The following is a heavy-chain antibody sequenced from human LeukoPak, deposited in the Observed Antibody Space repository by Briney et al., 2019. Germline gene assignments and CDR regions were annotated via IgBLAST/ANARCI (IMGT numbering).Heavy chain of an antibody. V-gene: IGHV1-18*01. CDR2: ISAYNGNT. J-gene: IGHJ4*02. CDR3: ARDRPQREWELVVHDY. Sequence: RASVKVSCKASGYTFTSYGISWVRQAPGQGLEWMGWISAYNGNTNYAQKLQGRVTMTTDTSTSTAYMERRSLRSDDTAVYYCARDRPQREWELVVHDYWGQGTLVTVSS. D-gene: IGHD1-26*01. CDR1: GYTFTSYG.